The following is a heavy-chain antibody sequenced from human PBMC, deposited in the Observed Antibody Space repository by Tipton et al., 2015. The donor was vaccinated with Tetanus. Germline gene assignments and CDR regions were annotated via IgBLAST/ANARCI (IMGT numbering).Heavy chain of an antibody. V-gene: IGHV3-15*07. CDR1: GLFFKNAW. CDR3: TKSGIVGFGYRVDY. CDR2: IKNKADGGTT. J-gene: IGHJ4*02. Sequence: SLRLSCATSGLFFKNAWMNWVRQAPGKGLEWVGRIKNKADGGTTDYSARVKDKFSISRDDSKDTLFLQMNSLKTEDTAVYYCTKSGIVGFGYRVDYWGRGTLVVVSS. D-gene: IGHD1-26*01.